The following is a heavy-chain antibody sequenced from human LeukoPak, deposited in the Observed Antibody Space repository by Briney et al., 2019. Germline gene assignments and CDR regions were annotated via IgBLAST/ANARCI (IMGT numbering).Heavy chain of an antibody. D-gene: IGHD2-2*01. J-gene: IGHJ5*02. CDR2: IYTSGST. CDR3: ARGAGVIVVVPAASDVFDP. Sequence: PSETLSLTCTVSGGSISSYYWSWIRQPAGQGLEWIGRIYTSGSTNYNPSLKSRVTMSVDTSKNQFSLKLSSVTAADTAVYYCARGAGVIVVVPAASDVFDPWGQGTLVTVSS. V-gene: IGHV4-4*07. CDR1: GGSISSYY.